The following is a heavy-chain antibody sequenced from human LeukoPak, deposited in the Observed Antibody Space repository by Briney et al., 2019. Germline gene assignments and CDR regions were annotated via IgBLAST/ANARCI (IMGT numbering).Heavy chain of an antibody. CDR3: ARVLSGSWDWFDP. Sequence: GGSLRLSCAASGFTFSSYAMSWVRQAPGKGLEWVSFFSSSGSYIYYADSVKGRFTISRDIAKNTVYLQMNSLRAEDTAVYYCARVLSGSWDWFDPWGQGTLVTVSS. CDR2: FSSSGSYI. CDR1: GFTFSSYA. J-gene: IGHJ5*02. V-gene: IGHV3-21*01. D-gene: IGHD3-22*01.